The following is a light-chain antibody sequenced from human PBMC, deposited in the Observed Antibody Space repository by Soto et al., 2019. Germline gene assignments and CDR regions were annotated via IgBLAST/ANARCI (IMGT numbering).Light chain of an antibody. CDR3: SSYTTTSAVA. Sequence: QSVLTQPASVSGSPGQWITISCTGTSSDVGGYNYVSWYQQHPGKAPKLMIYDVTNRPSGVSYRFSGSKSCNTASLTSSGLQAEHEADYYCSSYTTTSAVAFGGGTKVTVL. V-gene: IGLV2-14*03. CDR1: SSDVGGYNY. J-gene: IGLJ2*01. CDR2: DVT.